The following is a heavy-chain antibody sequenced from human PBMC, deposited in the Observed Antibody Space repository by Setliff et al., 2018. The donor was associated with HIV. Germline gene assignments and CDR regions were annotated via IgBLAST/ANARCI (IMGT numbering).Heavy chain of an antibody. CDR3: ARVHLYDATAYYSSFES. D-gene: IGHD2-21*01. CDR1: NGSINGYY. V-gene: IGHV4-59*01. Sequence: SETLSLTCSVSNGSINGYYWTWIRQPPGKGLEWIGYISHTGSTNFNPSLKSRISMSVDLSKNQFSLHLVSVTAADTAVYFCARVHLYDATAYYSSFESWGPGILVTVSS. CDR2: ISHTGST. J-gene: IGHJ4*02.